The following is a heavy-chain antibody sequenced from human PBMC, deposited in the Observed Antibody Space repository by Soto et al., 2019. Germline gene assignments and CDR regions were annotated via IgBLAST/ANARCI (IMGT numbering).Heavy chain of an antibody. CDR2: ISAYNGNT. V-gene: IGHV1-18*01. CDR3: ARDSPAIYYDSSGYYSGSMDV. D-gene: IGHD3-22*01. Sequence: ASVKVSCKASGYTFISYGISWVRQAPGQGLEWMGWISAYNGNTNYAQKLQGRVTMTTDTSTSTAYMELRSLRSDDTAVYYCARDSPAIYYDSSGYYSGSMDVWGQGTTVTVSS. J-gene: IGHJ6*02. CDR1: GYTFISYG.